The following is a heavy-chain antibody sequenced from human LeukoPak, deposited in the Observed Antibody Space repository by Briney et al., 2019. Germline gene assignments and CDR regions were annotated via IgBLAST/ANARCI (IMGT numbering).Heavy chain of an antibody. CDR2: ISAYNGNT. CDR1: GYTFTSYG. J-gene: IGHJ2*01. Sequence: ASVKVSCKASGYTFTSYGITWVRQAPGQGLEWMGWISAYNGNTNYAQKLQGRVTMTTDTSTSTAYMELSSLRSEDTAVYYCARDPATVTRVGNSYFDLWGRGTLVTVSS. D-gene: IGHD4-17*01. V-gene: IGHV1-18*01. CDR3: ARDPATVTRVGNSYFDL.